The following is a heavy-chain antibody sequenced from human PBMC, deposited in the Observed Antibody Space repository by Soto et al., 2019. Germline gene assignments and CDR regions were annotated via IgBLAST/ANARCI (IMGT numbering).Heavy chain of an antibody. Sequence: QVQLQESGPGLVKPSGTLSLTCAVSGGSISSNNWWSWVRHPPGKGLAWIGEIYHSGSTNYNPSLKSRVTISVAKSKNQFSLKLRSVTAADTDVYYCARRGAPGDDIVELPATIHTPNEFSTYYGIYVRGPETKVTVSS. V-gene: IGHV4-4*02. J-gene: IGHJ6*02. CDR3: ARRGAPGDDIVELPATIHTPNEFSTYYGIYV. D-gene: IGHD2-2*01. CDR1: GGSISSNNW. CDR2: IYHSGST.